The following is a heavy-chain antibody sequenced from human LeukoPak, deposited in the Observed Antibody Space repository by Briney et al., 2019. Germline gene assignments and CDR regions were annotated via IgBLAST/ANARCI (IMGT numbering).Heavy chain of an antibody. V-gene: IGHV3-30-3*01. D-gene: IGHD4-11*01. Sequence: PGGSLRLSCAASGFTFSSYAMHWVRQAPGKGLGWVAVISYDGSNKYYADSVKGRFTISRDNAKNSVYLQMNSLGADDTAVYYCATYSILNAREFRYWGQGTLVTVTS. CDR2: ISYDGSNK. CDR1: GFTFSSYA. CDR3: ATYSILNAREFRY. J-gene: IGHJ1*01.